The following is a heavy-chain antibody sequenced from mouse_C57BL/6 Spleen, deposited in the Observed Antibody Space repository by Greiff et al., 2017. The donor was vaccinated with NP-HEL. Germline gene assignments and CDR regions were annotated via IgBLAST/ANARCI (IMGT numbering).Heavy chain of an antibody. J-gene: IGHJ2*01. CDR1: GYTFTDYE. CDR3: TRSTGWTRYFDY. CDR2: IDPETGGT. V-gene: IGHV1-15*01. Sequence: ESGAELVRPGASVTLSCKASGYTFTDYEMHWVKQTPVHGLEWIGAIDPETGGTAYNQKFKGKAILTADKSSSTAYMELRSLTSEDSAVYYCTRSTGWTRYFDYWGQGTTLTVSS. D-gene: IGHD4-1*01.